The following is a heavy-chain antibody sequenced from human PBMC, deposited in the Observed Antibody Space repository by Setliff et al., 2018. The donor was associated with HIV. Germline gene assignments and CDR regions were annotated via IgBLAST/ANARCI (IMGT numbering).Heavy chain of an antibody. V-gene: IGHV5-51*01. J-gene: IGHJ4*02. CDR2: IYPGDSDT. D-gene: IGHD3-9*01. CDR3: ARDDLYYDILTTYYRARGDFDY. Sequence: PGESLKISCKGSGYSFTNYWIGWVRQMPGKGLEWVGIIYPGDSDTRYSPSFQGQVTISVDKSINTAYLQWNSLKASDTAMYYCARDDLYYDILTTYYRARGDFDYWGQGTLVTVSS. CDR1: GYSFTNYW.